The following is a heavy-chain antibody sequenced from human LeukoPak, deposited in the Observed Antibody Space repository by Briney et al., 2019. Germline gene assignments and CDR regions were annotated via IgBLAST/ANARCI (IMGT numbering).Heavy chain of an antibody. CDR2: ISWNSGDI. V-gene: IGHV3-9*01. J-gene: IGHJ4*02. CDR1: GFSFDVYA. D-gene: IGHD1-26*01. Sequence: PGRSLRLSCAASGFSFDVYAMHWVRQAPGKGLEWVSGISWNSGDIGYADSVKGRFTISRDNAKNSLYLQMNSLRAEDTALYYCAKDRLSGSYGIDYWGQGTLVTVSS. CDR3: AKDRLSGSYGIDY.